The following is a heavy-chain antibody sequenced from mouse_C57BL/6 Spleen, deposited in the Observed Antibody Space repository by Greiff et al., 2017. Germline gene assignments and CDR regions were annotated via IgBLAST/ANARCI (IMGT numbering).Heavy chain of an antibody. J-gene: IGHJ1*03. CDR2: IYIGNGYT. V-gene: IGHV1-58*01. CDR3: ARRGNGYFDV. Sequence: VQLQQSGAELVRPGSSVKMSCKTSGYTFTSYGINWVKQRPGQGLEWIGYIYIGNGYTDYNEKFKGKATLTSDTSSSTAYMQLSSLTSEDSAIYFCARRGNGYFDVWGTGTTGTVSS. D-gene: IGHD2-1*01. CDR1: GYTFTSYG.